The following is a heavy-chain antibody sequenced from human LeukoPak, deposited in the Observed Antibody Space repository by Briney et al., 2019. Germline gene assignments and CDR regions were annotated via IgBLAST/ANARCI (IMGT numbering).Heavy chain of an antibody. D-gene: IGHD3-22*01. CDR3: ARHTQLGNGYDSSGELDY. CDR2: IYPGGSDT. Sequence: GESLKISCKSSGYSFTSYWIGWVRQMPGKGLEWMGIIYPGGSDTRYSPSFQGQVTISADRSISTAYLQWSSLKASDTAMYYCARHTQLGNGYDSSGELDYWGQGTLVTVSS. J-gene: IGHJ4*02. CDR1: GYSFTSYW. V-gene: IGHV5-51*01.